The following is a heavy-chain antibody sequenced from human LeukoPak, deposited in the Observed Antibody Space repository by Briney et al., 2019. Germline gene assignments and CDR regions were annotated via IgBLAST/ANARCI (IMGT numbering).Heavy chain of an antibody. CDR1: GFSFSSYT. CDR3: ARDGRRRDYCDSGSCYWYFDL. CDR2: ISSSSSYI. V-gene: IGHV3-21*01. D-gene: IGHD2-15*01. J-gene: IGHJ2*01. Sequence: PGGSLRLSCAASGFSFSSYTMNWVRQAPGEGLEWVSSISSSSSYIYYADSLKGRFTISRDNAKNSLYLQMNSLRAEDTAVYYCARDGRRRDYCDSGSCYWYFDLWGRGTLVTVSS.